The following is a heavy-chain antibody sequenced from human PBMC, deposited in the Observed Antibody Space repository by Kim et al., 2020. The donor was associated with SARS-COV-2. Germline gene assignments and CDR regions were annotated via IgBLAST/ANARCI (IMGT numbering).Heavy chain of an antibody. V-gene: IGHV1-24*01. J-gene: IGHJ4*02. D-gene: IGHD3-9*01. Sequence: ASVKVSCKVSGYTLTELSMHWVRQAPGKGLEWMGGFDPEDGETIYAQKFQGRVTMNEDTSTDTAYMELSSLRSEDTAVYYCATLITIFCSRSGECDYWGQGTLVTVSS. CDR1: GYTLTELS. CDR3: ATLITIFCSRSGECDY. CDR2: FDPEDGET.